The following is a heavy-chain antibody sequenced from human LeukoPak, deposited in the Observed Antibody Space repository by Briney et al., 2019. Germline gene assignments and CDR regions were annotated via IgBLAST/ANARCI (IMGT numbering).Heavy chain of an antibody. D-gene: IGHD1-14*01. CDR2: IYYSGST. CDR3: ARLGGTSSGTDY. CDR1: GASISSYY. J-gene: IGHJ4*02. Sequence: SSETLSLICTVSGASISSYYWSWIRQPPGKGLEWIGYIYYSGSTNYNPSLKSRVTISVDTSKNQFSLRLSSVTAADTAVYYCARLGGTSSGTDYWGQGTLVTVSS. V-gene: IGHV4-59*08.